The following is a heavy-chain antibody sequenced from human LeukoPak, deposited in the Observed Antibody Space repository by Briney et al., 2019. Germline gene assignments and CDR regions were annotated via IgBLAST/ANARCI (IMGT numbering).Heavy chain of an antibody. D-gene: IGHD4-17*01. J-gene: IGHJ4*02. Sequence: ASVKVSCKASGYTFTGYYMHWVRQAPGQGLEWMGWISAYNGNTNYAQKLQGRVTMTTDTSTSTAYMELRSLRSDDPAVYYCASNDYGDYVPFDYWGQGTLVTVSS. CDR1: GYTFTGYY. V-gene: IGHV1-18*04. CDR3: ASNDYGDYVPFDY. CDR2: ISAYNGNT.